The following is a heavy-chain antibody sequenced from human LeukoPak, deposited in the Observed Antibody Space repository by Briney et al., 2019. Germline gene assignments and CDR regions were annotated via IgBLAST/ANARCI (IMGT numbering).Heavy chain of an antibody. CDR1: GGSISSSSYY. J-gene: IGHJ4*02. CDR3: ARGPSNEAFDY. Sequence: SPSETLSLTCTVSGGSISSSSYYWGWIRQPPGKGLEWIGSIYYSGSTNYNPSLKSRVTISVDTSKNQFSLKLSSVTAADTAVYYCARGPSNEAFDYWGQGTLVTVSS. CDR2: IYYSGST. V-gene: IGHV4-39*07.